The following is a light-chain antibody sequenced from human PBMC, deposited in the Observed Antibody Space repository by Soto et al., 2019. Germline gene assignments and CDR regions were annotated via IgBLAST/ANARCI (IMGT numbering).Light chain of an antibody. Sequence: EIVMTQSPATLSVSPGERATLSCRASQSVSSNLAWDQQKPGQAPRLLIYGASTRATGIPARFSGSGYGTEFTHPISSLQSEDSAGYYCHQYNNWPRGTFGQGTKLEIK. J-gene: IGKJ2*01. CDR2: GAS. CDR3: HQYNNWPRGT. V-gene: IGKV3-15*01. CDR1: QSVSSN.